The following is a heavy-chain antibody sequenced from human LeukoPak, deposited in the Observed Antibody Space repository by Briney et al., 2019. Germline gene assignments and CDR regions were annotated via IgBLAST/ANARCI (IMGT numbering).Heavy chain of an antibody. D-gene: IGHD6-19*01. CDR2: IIPIFGTA. CDR1: GGTFSSYA. J-gene: IGHJ3*02. Sequence: GASVKVSCKASGGTFSSYAISWVRQAPGQGLEWMGGIIPIFGTANYAQKFQGRVTITADTSTSTAYMELRSLRSDDTAVYYCARLRGGIYSSRDAFDIWGQGTMVTVSS. CDR3: ARLRGGIYSSRDAFDI. V-gene: IGHV1-69*06.